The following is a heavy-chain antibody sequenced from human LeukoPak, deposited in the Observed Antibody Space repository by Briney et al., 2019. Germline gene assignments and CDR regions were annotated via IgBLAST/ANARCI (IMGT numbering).Heavy chain of an antibody. D-gene: IGHD1-26*01. Sequence: AGGSLRLSCAASGLTFSTYAMSWVRQAPGKGLEWVSAITSSGWRTYYADSVKGRFTISRDNSKYTLYLQMNSLRAEDTALYYCAKPVGGGLEPDYWGQGTLVTVSS. CDR1: GLTFSTYA. J-gene: IGHJ4*02. CDR3: AKPVGGGLEPDY. V-gene: IGHV3-23*01. CDR2: ITSSGWRT.